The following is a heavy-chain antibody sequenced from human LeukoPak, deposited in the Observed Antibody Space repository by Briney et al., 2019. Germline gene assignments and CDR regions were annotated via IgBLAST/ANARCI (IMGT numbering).Heavy chain of an antibody. V-gene: IGHV3-7*01. CDR1: GFTFSSYW. CDR2: IKQDGTEK. CDR3: FDY. J-gene: IGHJ4*02. Sequence: GGSLRLSCAASGFTFSSYWVNWVRQAPGKGLEWVAIIKQDGTEKYYVDSVKGRFTISRENAKNSLYLQMNSLSAEDTAVYYHFDYWGQGALVTVSS.